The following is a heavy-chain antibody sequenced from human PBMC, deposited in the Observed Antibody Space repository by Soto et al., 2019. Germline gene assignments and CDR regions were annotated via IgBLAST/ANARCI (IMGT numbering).Heavy chain of an antibody. CDR3: ARDRVESGYPEYFQH. J-gene: IGHJ1*01. CDR2: IYSGGST. CDR1: GFTVRSTS. D-gene: IGHD3-22*01. Sequence: EVQLVESGGGLIKLGGSLRLSWAAPGFTVRSTSRGWVRQAPGKGLEWVSVIYSGGSTYYADSVKGRFTISRDNSKNTLYLQMNSLRAEDTAVYYCARDRVESGYPEYFQHWGQGTLVTVSS. V-gene: IGHV3-53*01.